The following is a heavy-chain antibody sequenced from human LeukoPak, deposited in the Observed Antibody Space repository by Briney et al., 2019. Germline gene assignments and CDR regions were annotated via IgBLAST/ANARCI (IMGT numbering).Heavy chain of an antibody. CDR2: ISPSGGTT. CDR1: GFTFSSYA. CDR3: AKDLGDYIYPSLFDD. D-gene: IGHD3-3*01. V-gene: IGHV3-23*01. Sequence: GGSLRLSCAASGFTFSSYAMNWVRQAPGKGLEWVSGISPSGGTTYYADSVKGRFTISRDNSKDTLYLQMNSLGVEDTAVYYCAKDLGDYIYPSLFDDWGQGTLVTVSS. J-gene: IGHJ4*02.